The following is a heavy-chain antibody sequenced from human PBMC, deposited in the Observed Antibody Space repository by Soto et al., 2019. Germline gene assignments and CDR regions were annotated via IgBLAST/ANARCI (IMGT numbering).Heavy chain of an antibody. V-gene: IGHV5-10-1*01. D-gene: IGHD3-3*01. CDR2: IDPTGSFT. CDR1: VYNFASNG. J-gene: IGHJ6*02. CDR3: ARSGYDFWSGVDV. Sequence: GEPLRISCQGSVYNFASNGIIAGRQVPGKGLAWLGNIDPTGSFTNYSPAFQGHVTISPDKSVSTAYLQWGTLKAADTAMYYCARSGYDFWSGVDVWGQGTTVTVSS.